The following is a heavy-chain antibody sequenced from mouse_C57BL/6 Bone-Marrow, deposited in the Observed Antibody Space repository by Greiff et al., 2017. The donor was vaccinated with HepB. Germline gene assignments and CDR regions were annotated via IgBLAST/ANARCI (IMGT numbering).Heavy chain of an antibody. D-gene: IGHD1-1*01. CDR2: IWSDGST. CDR1: GFSLTSYG. J-gene: IGHJ1*03. CDR3: ARHEGDYGSSYWYFDV. V-gene: IGHV2-6-1*01. Sequence: VQLVESGPGLVAPSQSLSITCTVSGFSLTSYGVHWVRQPPGKGLEWLVVIWSDGSTTYNSALKSRLSISKDNSKSQVFLKMNSLQTDDTAMYYCARHEGDYGSSYWYFDVWGTGTTVTVSS.